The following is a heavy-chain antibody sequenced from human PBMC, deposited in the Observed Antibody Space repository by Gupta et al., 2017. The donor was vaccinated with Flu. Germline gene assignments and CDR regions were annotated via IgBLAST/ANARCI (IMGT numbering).Heavy chain of an antibody. Sequence: QVQLVQSGPEVQKPGASVTVSCKASGYTFTSHHIHWVRQAPGQGLEWMAWINPGNGDTKYSRKSQGRATITRDTSASTAYMELTGLTSEDTAVYYCAREGLPRADTEWGQGTLVTVSS. CDR2: INPGNGDT. J-gene: IGHJ4*02. CDR1: GYTFTSHH. CDR3: AREGLPRADTE. V-gene: IGHV1-3*01. D-gene: IGHD5-18*01.